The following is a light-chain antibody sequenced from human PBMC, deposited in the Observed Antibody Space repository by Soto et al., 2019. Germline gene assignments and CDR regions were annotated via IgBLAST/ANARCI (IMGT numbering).Light chain of an antibody. CDR1: QGIDNF. V-gene: IGKV1-9*01. Sequence: IQLTQSPSSLSASVGDRVTITCRASQGIDNFLAWYQQKPGKAPKLLIYAASTLQSGVPSRFSGRGSGTDFTPTIRSLQPEDFATYYCQQLNSDPWTFGQGTKVEIK. CDR2: AAS. CDR3: QQLNSDPWT. J-gene: IGKJ1*01.